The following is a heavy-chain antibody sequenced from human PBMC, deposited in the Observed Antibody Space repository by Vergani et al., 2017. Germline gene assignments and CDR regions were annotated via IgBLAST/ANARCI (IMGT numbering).Heavy chain of an antibody. J-gene: IGHJ3*02. CDR2: MNPNSGNT. Sequence: QVQLVQSGAEVKKPGASVKVSCKASGYTFTSYDINWVRQATGQGLEWMGWMNPNSGNTGYAQKFQGRVTMTRNTSISTAYMELSSLRSEDTAVYYCARVMYSSGWYANDAFDIWGQGTMVTVSS. CDR3: ARVMYSSGWYANDAFDI. V-gene: IGHV1-8*01. D-gene: IGHD6-19*01. CDR1: GYTFTSYD.